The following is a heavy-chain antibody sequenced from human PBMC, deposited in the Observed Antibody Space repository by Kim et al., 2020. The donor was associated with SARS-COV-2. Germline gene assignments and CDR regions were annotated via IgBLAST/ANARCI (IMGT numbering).Heavy chain of an antibody. Sequence: TPSLKSRVTISVDPSKNQFSLKLSSVTAADTAVYYCASSGYYHYYYGMDVWGQGTTVTVSS. D-gene: IGHD3-3*01. J-gene: IGHJ6*02. V-gene: IGHV4-34*01. CDR3: ASSGYYHYYYGMDV.